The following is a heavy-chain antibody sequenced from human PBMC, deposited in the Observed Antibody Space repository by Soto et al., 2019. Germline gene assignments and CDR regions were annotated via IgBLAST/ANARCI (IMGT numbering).Heavy chain of an antibody. CDR1: GYTFTNYL. V-gene: IGHV1-18*01. D-gene: IGHD2-15*01. J-gene: IGHJ4*02. CDR3: ARDIHLTTPHYFDY. CDR2: ITTHTGHT. Sequence: ASVKVSCKTSGYTFTNYLINWVRQAPGQGLEWMGWITTHTGHTMVAPRFQGRVTITADTSTATSFLQLTSLTSDDTAIYYCARDIHLTTPHYFDYWGQGTPVTVPS.